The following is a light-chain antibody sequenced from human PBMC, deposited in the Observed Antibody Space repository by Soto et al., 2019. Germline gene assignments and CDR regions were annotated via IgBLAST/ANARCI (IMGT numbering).Light chain of an antibody. CDR1: QDVGHF. J-gene: IGKJ4*01. Sequence: DIQLTQSPSFLFASVGDRVTITCRASQDVGHFLAWYQQKPGKAPKLLMYAATTLQSEVPARFRGGGSGTEFTLTIPSLQPEDYATYYCQQLDSYLSFTFGGGTKVEIK. CDR2: AAT. V-gene: IGKV1-9*01. CDR3: QQLDSYLSFT.